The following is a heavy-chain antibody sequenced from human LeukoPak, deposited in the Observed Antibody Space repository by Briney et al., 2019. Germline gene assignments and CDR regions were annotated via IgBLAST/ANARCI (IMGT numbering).Heavy chain of an antibody. D-gene: IGHD6-19*01. CDR2: IRPDGDRT. Sequence: GGSLRLSCAASGFTFSTYAITWVRQGPGKGLEWVSAIRPDGDRTYYANSVRGRFTISRDNSKDTVYLQINGLRVEDTAIYYCAREQSGTRGWYTVDYWGPGTVVTVSS. V-gene: IGHV3-23*01. CDR1: GFTFSTYA. J-gene: IGHJ4*02. CDR3: AREQSGTRGWYTVDY.